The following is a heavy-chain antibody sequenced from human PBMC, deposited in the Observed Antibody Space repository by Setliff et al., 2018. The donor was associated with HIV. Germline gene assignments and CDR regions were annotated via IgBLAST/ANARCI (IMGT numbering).Heavy chain of an antibody. V-gene: IGHV4-59*01. CDR1: GGSMTRNY. CDR3: ARVRGDNFWSGSYSLPASDAFDV. CDR2: IYYSGTT. J-gene: IGHJ3*01. D-gene: IGHD3-3*01. Sequence: SETLSLTCSVSGGSMTRNYWSWIRQPPGKGLEWIGYIYYSGTTNYNPSLKSRVTFSVDMSKTQVSLKLTSVTAADTAMYFCARVRGDNFWSGSYSLPASDAFDVWGQGTTVTVSS.